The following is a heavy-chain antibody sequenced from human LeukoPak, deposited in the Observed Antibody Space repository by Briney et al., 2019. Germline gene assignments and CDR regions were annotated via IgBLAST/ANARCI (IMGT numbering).Heavy chain of an antibody. CDR3: ARGTPANW. D-gene: IGHD1-1*01. CDR2: LYSSGGT. CDR1: GYSISSGYY. V-gene: IGHV4-38-2*02. Sequence: PSETLSLTCTVSGYSISSGYYWGWIRQPPGKGLEWIGRLYSSGGTNYNPSLKSRVSISVDTSKNQFSLKLTSVTAADTAVYYCARGTPANWWGQGTLVTVSS. J-gene: IGHJ4*02.